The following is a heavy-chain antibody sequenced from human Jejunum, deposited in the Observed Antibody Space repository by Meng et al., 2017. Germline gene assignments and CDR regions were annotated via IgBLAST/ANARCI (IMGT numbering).Heavy chain of an antibody. J-gene: IGHJ5*02. Sequence: QVQLQQWCAGLLRLSETLSLTCVVSGGSFSSYYWSWIRQPPGKGLEWIGEISHSGDTKYNPSLMSRVTISADTSKNQFSLKLTSVTAADTAVYYCAKNNWFDPWGQGTLVTVSS. CDR1: GGSFSSYY. CDR3: AKNNWFDP. V-gene: IGHV4-34*01. CDR2: ISHSGDT.